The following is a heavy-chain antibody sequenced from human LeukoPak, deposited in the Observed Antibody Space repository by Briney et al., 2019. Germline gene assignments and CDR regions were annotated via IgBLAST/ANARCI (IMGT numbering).Heavy chain of an antibody. CDR1: GYTFTSYA. Sequence: ASVKVSCKASGYTFTSYAMHWVRQAPGQRLEWMGWINAGNGNTKYSQKFQGRVTITRDTSASTAYMELSSLRSEDTAVYYCARARVPTMVRGAMSFDYWGQGTLVTVSS. V-gene: IGHV1-3*01. CDR3: ARARVPTMVRGAMSFDY. J-gene: IGHJ4*02. D-gene: IGHD3-10*01. CDR2: INAGNGNT.